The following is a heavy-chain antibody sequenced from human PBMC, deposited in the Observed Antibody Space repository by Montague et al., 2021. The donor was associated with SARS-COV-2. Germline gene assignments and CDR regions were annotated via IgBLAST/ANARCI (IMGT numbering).Heavy chain of an antibody. D-gene: IGHD3-22*01. CDR1: GGSVSDYY. Sequence: SETLSLTCAVYGGSVSDYYWSWIRQPPGKGLEWIGEINHSGSTNXNPSLKSRVTTSVDTSKNQFSLKLTSVTAADTAVYYCARGPSITMIVVVITDIWFDPWGQGTLVTVSS. V-gene: IGHV4-34*01. CDR3: ARGPSITMIVVVITDIWFDP. J-gene: IGHJ5*02. CDR2: INHSGST.